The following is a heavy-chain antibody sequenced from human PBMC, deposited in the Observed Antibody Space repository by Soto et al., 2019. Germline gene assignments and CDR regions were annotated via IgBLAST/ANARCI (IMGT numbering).Heavy chain of an antibody. D-gene: IGHD2-21*01. CDR2: IKQDGSER. Sequence: PXDSLKVSWASSGFKFGNYGMSWVLQAPGKGPEWVANIKQDGSERNYVDSVKGRFTISRDNAENSLYLQMNSLRVEDTGVYYCASARHIGPWGQGTLVTVSS. J-gene: IGHJ5*02. CDR3: ASARHIGP. CDR1: GFKFGNYG. V-gene: IGHV3-7*01.